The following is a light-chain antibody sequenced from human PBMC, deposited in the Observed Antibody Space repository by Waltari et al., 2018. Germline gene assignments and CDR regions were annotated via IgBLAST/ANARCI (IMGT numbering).Light chain of an antibody. Sequence: QSVFTQPPSVSAAPGQRVTISCSGGSSNIGNQDVSWYQQIPGTAPKRLITDNNKRPLGITDRCACSKSGTSATLGIPGRQTGDEADYYCATWDSRLSVVVFGGGTKVTVL. J-gene: IGLJ3*02. V-gene: IGLV1-51*01. CDR3: ATWDSRLSVVV. CDR2: DNN. CDR1: SSNIGNQD.